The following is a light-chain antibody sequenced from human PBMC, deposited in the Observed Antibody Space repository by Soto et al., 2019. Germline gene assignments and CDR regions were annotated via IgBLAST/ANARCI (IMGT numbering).Light chain of an antibody. CDR1: QNVRTF. Sequence: EVVLTQSPATLSLSPGERATLSCRASQNVRTFLDWYQQKPGQAPRLLIYGASNRATGIPARCSGSGSGTDFTLTISSLEPEEFAVYYCQQHSHWPPWTFGQGTRVEIQ. J-gene: IGKJ1*01. CDR3: QQHSHWPPWT. CDR2: GAS. V-gene: IGKV3-11*01.